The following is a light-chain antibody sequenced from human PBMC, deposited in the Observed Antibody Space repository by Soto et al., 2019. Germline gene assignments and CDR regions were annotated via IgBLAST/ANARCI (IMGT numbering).Light chain of an antibody. Sequence: QAVVTQPPSASGTPGQRVTISCSGSSSNIGSNYVSWYQQLPGTAPKLLIDRNNQRPSGVPDRFSGSKSGTSASLAISGLRSEDEADYYCAAWDDSLSGLVVFGGGTQLTVL. CDR2: RNN. CDR1: SSNIGSNY. J-gene: IGLJ2*01. CDR3: AAWDDSLSGLVV. V-gene: IGLV1-47*01.